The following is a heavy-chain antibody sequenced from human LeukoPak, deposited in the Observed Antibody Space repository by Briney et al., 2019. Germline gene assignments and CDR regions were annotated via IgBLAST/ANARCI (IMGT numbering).Heavy chain of an antibody. Sequence: GASVKVSCKASGYTFIGHDMHWVRQAPGQGLEWMGWINSNSGGTKYAQKFQGSVIMTRDTSISTAYMELSRLKSDDTAVYYCARAVNSNFDYWGQGTLVTVSS. CDR3: ARAVNSNFDY. V-gene: IGHV1-2*02. CDR2: INSNSGGT. CDR1: GYTFIGHD. D-gene: IGHD4-23*01. J-gene: IGHJ4*02.